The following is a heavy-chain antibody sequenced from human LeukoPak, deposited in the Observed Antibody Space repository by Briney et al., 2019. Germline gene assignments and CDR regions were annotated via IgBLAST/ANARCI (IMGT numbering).Heavy chain of an antibody. D-gene: IGHD6-19*01. V-gene: IGHV4-38-2*02. Sequence: SETLSLTCTVSGYSISSGYYWGWIRPPPGKGLEWTGSIDHSGSTYYNPSLKSRIAISVDTSKNQFSLKLSSVTAADAAVYYCARDSALAQAVMFDYWGQGTLVTVSS. J-gene: IGHJ4*02. CDR2: IDHSGST. CDR3: ARDSALAQAVMFDY. CDR1: GYSISSGYY.